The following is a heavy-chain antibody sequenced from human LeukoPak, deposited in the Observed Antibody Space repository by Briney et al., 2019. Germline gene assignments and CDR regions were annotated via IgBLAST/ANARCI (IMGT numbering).Heavy chain of an antibody. CDR1: GFTFSSYG. D-gene: IGHD3-22*01. CDR2: IWYDGSNK. V-gene: IGHV3-33*06. CDR3: AKDPYYYDSSGFHPYYFDY. J-gene: IGHJ4*02. Sequence: GGSLRLSCAASGFTFSSYGMHWVRQAPGKGLEWVAVIWYDGSNKYYADSVKGRFTISRDNSKNTLYLQMNSLRAEDTAVYYCAKDPYYYDSSGFHPYYFDYWGQGTLVTVSS.